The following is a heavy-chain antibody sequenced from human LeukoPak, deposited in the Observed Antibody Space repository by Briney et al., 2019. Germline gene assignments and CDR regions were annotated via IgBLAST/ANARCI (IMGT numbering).Heavy chain of an antibody. D-gene: IGHD2-21*02. CDR2: IYYSGST. Sequence: SETLSLTCTVSGGSISTRSYYWGWIRQPPGKGLEWIGSIYYSGSTYHNPSLKGRVTISVDTSKNQFSLKLSSVTAADTAVYFCASHDSLKGDYWGQGTLVTVSS. CDR1: GGSISTRSYY. CDR3: ASHDSLKGDY. J-gene: IGHJ4*02. V-gene: IGHV4-39*01.